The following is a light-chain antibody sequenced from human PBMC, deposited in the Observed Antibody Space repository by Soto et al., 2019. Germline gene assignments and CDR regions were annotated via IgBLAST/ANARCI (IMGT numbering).Light chain of an antibody. Sequence: IQITQSPSTLSASVGDRVIITCRASQSISGWLAWYQQKPGIAPKLLIYKASTLQDGVPPRFSGSGFGTEFTLTISSLQPDDFATYYCQQYHNLWTFGQGTRLEIK. CDR1: QSISGW. J-gene: IGKJ5*01. CDR2: KAS. V-gene: IGKV1-5*03. CDR3: QQYHNLWT.